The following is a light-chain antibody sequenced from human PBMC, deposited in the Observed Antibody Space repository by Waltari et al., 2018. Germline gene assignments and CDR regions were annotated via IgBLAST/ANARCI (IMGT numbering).Light chain of an antibody. CDR1: SSDVGGYNY. CDR2: EVS. J-gene: IGLJ2*01. Sequence: QSALTQPPSASGSPGQSVTISCTGTSSDVGGYNYFSWYQQTPGKYPKLMIYEVSKRPSGAPDRFPGSRSGNTVSLTVDGLQAEDEADYYCSSYAGSNNVVFGGGTKLTVL. CDR3: SSYAGSNNVV. V-gene: IGLV2-8*01.